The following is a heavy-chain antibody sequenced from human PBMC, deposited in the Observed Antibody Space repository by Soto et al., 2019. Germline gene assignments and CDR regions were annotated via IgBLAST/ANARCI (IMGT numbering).Heavy chain of an antibody. J-gene: IGHJ4*02. CDR1: GYNFATYG. CDR2: ISAYTGDT. V-gene: IGHV1-18*01. D-gene: IGHD3-22*01. Sequence: ASVKVSCKASGYNFATYGVSWVRQAPGQGLEWMGWISAYTGDTGYAQKVQGRVTMTTDTSTSTAYMELRSLRSDDTAVYYCARDYYHDSSSYGYFDYWGQGTLVTVSS. CDR3: ARDYYHDSSSYGYFDY.